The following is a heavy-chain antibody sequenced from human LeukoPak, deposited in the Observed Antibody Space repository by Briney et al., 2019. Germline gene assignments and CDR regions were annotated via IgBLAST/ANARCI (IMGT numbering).Heavy chain of an antibody. CDR2: IYPGYSDT. Sequence: GESLKISCRVSGYSFTTYWIGWVRQVPGKGLEWMGMIYPGYSDTRYSPSFQGQVTISVDKSISTAYLQWSSLKASDSAMYYCARHPAAVDYWGQGSLVTVSS. D-gene: IGHD6-13*01. J-gene: IGHJ4*02. V-gene: IGHV5-51*01. CDR3: ARHPAAVDY. CDR1: GYSFTTYW.